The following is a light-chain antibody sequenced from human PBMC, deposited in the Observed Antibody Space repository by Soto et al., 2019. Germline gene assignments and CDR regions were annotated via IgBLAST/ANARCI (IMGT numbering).Light chain of an antibody. Sequence: QSVPTQSPSASASLEASVNVTCTLTGGHSTYSIGWHQQQPQRGPRFLMRLNRDGSHSKGDGIPDRFSGSSSGAERFLTISSLQSKDAADYYCQTWGRGIVVFGGGTTLTV. CDR3: QTWGRGIVV. V-gene: IGLV4-69*02. CDR1: GGHSTYS. CDR2: LNRDGSH. J-gene: IGLJ2*01.